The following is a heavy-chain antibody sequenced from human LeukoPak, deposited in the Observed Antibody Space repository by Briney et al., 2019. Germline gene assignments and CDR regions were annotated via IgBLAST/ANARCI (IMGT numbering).Heavy chain of an antibody. Sequence: GGSLRLSXAASGFTFRNAWMSWVRQAPGKGLEWVGRIKSKTDGGTTDYAAPVKGRFTISRDDSKNTLYLQMNSLKTEDTAVYYCTTQRYCSGGSCSDYWGQGTLVTVSS. CDR3: TTQRYCSGGSCSDY. V-gene: IGHV3-15*01. CDR2: IKSKTDGGTT. D-gene: IGHD2-15*01. J-gene: IGHJ4*02. CDR1: GFTFRNAW.